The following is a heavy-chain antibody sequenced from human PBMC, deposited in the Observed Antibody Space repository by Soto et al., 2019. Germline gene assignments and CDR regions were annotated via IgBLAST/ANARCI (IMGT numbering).Heavy chain of an antibody. CDR2: INHSGST. Sequence: QVQLQQWGAGLLKPSETLSLTCAVYGGSFSGYYWSWIRQPPGKGLEWIGEINHSGSTNYNPSLKNRDPISLDTSKNQMSLKLTAVTAANTAVYYYARGPLPPDIIAVAGLTLAYWGQGTLVTVPS. V-gene: IGHV4-34*01. D-gene: IGHD6-19*01. CDR1: GGSFSGYY. J-gene: IGHJ4*01. CDR3: ARGPLPPDIIAVAGLTLAY.